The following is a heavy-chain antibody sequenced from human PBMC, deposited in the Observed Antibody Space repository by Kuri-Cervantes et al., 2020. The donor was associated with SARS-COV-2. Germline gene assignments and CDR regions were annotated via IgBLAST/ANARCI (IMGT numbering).Heavy chain of an antibody. CDR2: IIPIFGTA. CDR3: ALGYWGSGYPRNYYYMDV. J-gene: IGHJ6*03. Sequence: SVKVSCKASGGTFSSYAMSWVRQVPGQGLEWMGGIIPIFGTANYAQKFQGRVTITADESTSTAYMELSSLRSEDTAVYYCALGYWGSGYPRNYYYMDVWGRGTTVTVSS. CDR1: GGTFSSYA. V-gene: IGHV1-69*13. D-gene: IGHD3-22*01.